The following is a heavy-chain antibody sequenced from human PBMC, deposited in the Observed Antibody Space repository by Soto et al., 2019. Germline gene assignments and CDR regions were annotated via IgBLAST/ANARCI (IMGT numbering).Heavy chain of an antibody. J-gene: IGHJ5*02. Sequence: WETLSLTFTVPGGSISSYYWSWIRQPPGKGPEWIGYIYYSGSTNYNPSLKSLFTISVDTSKNQFSLKLSSVTAADTAVYYCARFILYYDILTGSSWFDPWGQGTLVTVSS. V-gene: IGHV4-59*01. CDR1: GGSISSYY. D-gene: IGHD3-9*01. CDR3: ARFILYYDILTGSSWFDP. CDR2: IYYSGST.